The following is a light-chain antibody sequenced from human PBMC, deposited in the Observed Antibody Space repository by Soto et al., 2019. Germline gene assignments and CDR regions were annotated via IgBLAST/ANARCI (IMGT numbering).Light chain of an antibody. CDR3: NSYRRRGTPV. Sequence: QSALTQPASVSGSPGQWITISCTGTSGDVGGYDYVSWYQQSPGKAPKLIIYEVSKRPSGVTNRFSGSKSDNTASLTISGLQAEDESDYYCNSYRRRGTPVFGTGTKLTVL. CDR2: EVS. V-gene: IGLV2-14*01. J-gene: IGLJ1*01. CDR1: SGDVGGYDY.